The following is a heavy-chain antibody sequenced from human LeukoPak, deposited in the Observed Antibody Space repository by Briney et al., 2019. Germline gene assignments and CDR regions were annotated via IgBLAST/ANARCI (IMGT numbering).Heavy chain of an antibody. Sequence: GGSLRLSCVASGFTFSRYTINWVRQAPGKGLEWVSSMSGSGSSIYYADLVKGRFTISRDNAKNSLYLQMNSLRAEDTAVYYCASRGDAFDIWGQGTMVTVSS. CDR1: GFTFSRYT. V-gene: IGHV3-21*06. J-gene: IGHJ3*02. CDR2: MSGSGSSI. D-gene: IGHD3-10*01. CDR3: ASRGDAFDI.